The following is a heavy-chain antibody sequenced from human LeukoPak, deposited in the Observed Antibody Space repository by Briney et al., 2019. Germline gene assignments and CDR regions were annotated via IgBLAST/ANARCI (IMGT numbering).Heavy chain of an antibody. D-gene: IGHD6-13*01. CDR3: AKDIRGSTSWYGLDY. J-gene: IGHJ4*02. V-gene: IGHV3-7*03. Sequence: GGSLRLSCAASGFSFSSYGMSWVRQAPGKGLEWVATINPDGGDQYYADSVKGRFTISRDNSKNSLYLQMNSLRAEDTALYYCAKDIRGSTSWYGLDYWGQGTLVTVSS. CDR2: INPDGGDQ. CDR1: GFSFSSYG.